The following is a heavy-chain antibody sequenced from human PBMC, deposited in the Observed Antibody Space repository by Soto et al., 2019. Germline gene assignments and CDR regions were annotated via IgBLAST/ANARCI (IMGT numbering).Heavy chain of an antibody. D-gene: IGHD3-16*02. CDR3: ARDGITFGGVIVITDD. CDR2: ISAYNGNT. CDR1: GYTFTSYG. J-gene: IGHJ4*02. V-gene: IGHV1-18*01. Sequence: ASVKVSCKASGYTFTSYGISWVRQAPGQGLEWMGWISAYNGNTNYAQKLQGRVTMTTDTSTSTAYMELRSLRSDDTAVYYCARDGITFGGVIVITDDWGQGTLVTVSS.